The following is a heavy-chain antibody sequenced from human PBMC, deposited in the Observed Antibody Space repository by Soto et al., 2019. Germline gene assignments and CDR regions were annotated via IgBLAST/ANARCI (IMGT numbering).Heavy chain of an antibody. Sequence: ASVKVACKASGYTFTRYGSSWVRQTPGQGLEWMGWISAYNGNTNYAQKLQGRVTMTTDTSTSTAYMELRGLRSDDTAVYYCARDRVTMIVVATLDYWGQGTLVTVYS. CDR1: GYTFTRYG. D-gene: IGHD3-22*01. CDR3: ARDRVTMIVVATLDY. V-gene: IGHV1-18*04. J-gene: IGHJ4*02. CDR2: ISAYNGNT.